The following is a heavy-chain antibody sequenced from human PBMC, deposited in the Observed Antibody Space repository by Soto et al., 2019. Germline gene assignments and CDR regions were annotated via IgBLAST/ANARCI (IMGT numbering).Heavy chain of an antibody. J-gene: IGHJ4*02. Sequence: EVQLVNSGGGSVPPGGSLRLSCAASGFTFSSYGMNWVRQAPGKGLEWVSYISGDTKTTNYADSVKGRFTITRDNAKSPLYLQLKSLRDDDTAVYYCARGGPGRPEYWGQGTLVIVSS. CDR1: GFTFSSYG. CDR3: ARGGPGRPEY. D-gene: IGHD7-27*01. V-gene: IGHV3-48*02. CDR2: ISGDTKTT.